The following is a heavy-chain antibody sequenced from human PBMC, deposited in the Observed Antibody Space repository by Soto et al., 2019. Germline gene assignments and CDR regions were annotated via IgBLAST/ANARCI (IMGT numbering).Heavy chain of an antibody. CDR2: IKPEDGTT. CDR1: GFIFTRFY. D-gene: IGHD2-8*01. J-gene: IGHJ5*02. Sequence: QVQLVQSGAEVKKPGASVKVSCEASGFIFTRFYMHWVRQAPGQGPVWLGIIKPEDGTTYYAQSFQGRLIITSDTSTSTVYMEMSGLTSEDTAVYYCARERDFGALSYDLWGQGTLVTVSS. V-gene: IGHV1-46*01. CDR3: ARERDFGALSYDL.